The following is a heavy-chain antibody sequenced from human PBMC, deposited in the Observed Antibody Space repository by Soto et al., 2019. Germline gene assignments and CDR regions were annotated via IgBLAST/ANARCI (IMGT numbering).Heavy chain of an antibody. V-gene: IGHV3-30*18. D-gene: IGHD2-15*01. CDR1: GFTFSSYG. J-gene: IGHJ6*02. CDR2: ISYDGNNK. Sequence: TGGSLRLSCAASGFTFSSYGMHWVRQAPGKGLEWVAVISYDGNNKYYAVSVKGRFTISRDNSKNTLYLQMNSLSAEDTAVYYCAKDEVLVVAVARDYYGMDVWGQGTTVTVSS. CDR3: AKDEVLVVAVARDYYGMDV.